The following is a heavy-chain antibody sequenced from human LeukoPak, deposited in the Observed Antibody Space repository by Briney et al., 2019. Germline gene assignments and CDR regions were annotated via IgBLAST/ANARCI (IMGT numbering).Heavy chain of an antibody. CDR3: ARSGSAINWFDP. CDR1: GYTFTGYY. V-gene: IGHV1-2*02. CDR2: INPNSGGT. J-gene: IGHJ5*02. D-gene: IGHD3-10*01. Sequence: EASVKVSCKASGYTFTGYYMHWVRQAPGQGLEWMGWINPNSGGTNYAQKFQGRVTMTRDTSISTAYMELSRLISDDTAVYYCARSGSAINWFDPWGQGTLVTVSS.